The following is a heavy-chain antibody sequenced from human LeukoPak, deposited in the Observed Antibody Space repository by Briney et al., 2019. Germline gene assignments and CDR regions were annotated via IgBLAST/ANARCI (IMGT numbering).Heavy chain of an antibody. V-gene: IGHV3-7*04. CDR1: GFTFCTHR. CDR3: ARDGTYTDYDPTFDY. Sequence: GGSVRLFRAASGFTFCTHRVSWVRQAPGKGLEWVANIKQDGSEKYYVGSVKGRFTISRDNAKNSLYLQMNSLRAEDTAVYYCARDGTYTDYDPTFDYWGQGTQVTVSS. CDR2: IKQDGSEK. D-gene: IGHD5-12*01. J-gene: IGHJ4*02.